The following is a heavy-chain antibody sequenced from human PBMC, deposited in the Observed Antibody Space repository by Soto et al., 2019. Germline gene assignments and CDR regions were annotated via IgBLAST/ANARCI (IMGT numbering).Heavy chain of an antibody. V-gene: IGHV1-3*01. CDR2: INAGNGNT. Sequence: ASVKVSCKASGYTFTSYAMHWVRQAPGQRLEWMGWINAGNGNTKYSQKFQGRVTITRDTSASTAYMELSSLRSEDTAVYYCARGPRDFWSGYYVGPNWFDPWGQGTLVTVPS. CDR3: ARGPRDFWSGYYVGPNWFDP. D-gene: IGHD3-3*01. CDR1: GYTFTSYA. J-gene: IGHJ5*02.